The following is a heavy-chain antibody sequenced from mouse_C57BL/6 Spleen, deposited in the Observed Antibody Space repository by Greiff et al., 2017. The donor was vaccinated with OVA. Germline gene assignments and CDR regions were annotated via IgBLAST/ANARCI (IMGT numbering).Heavy chain of an antibody. CDR1: GYTFTSYW. J-gene: IGHJ2*01. V-gene: IGHV1-55*01. D-gene: IGHD1-1*01. CDR2: IYPGSGST. CDR3: ARFGTTVVGDY. Sequence: QVQLQQPGAELVKPGASVKMSCKASGYTFTSYWITWVKQRPGQGLEWIGDIYPGSGSTNSNEKFKSKATLTVDTSSSTAYMQLSSLTSEDSAVSYCARFGTTVVGDYWGQGTTLTVSS.